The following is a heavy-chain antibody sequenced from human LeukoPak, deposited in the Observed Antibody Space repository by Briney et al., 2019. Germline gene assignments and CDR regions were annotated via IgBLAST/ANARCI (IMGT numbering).Heavy chain of an antibody. CDR3: ARVRDDEVFDY. D-gene: IGHD1-1*01. Sequence: GGSLRLSCAASGFTFSSYWMHWVRQAPGKGLVWVSRINSDGSSTSYADSVKGRFTISRDNAKNTLYLQMNSLRAEDTAVYYCARVRDDEVFDYCGQGTLVTVSS. CDR2: INSDGSST. CDR1: GFTFSSYW. J-gene: IGHJ4*02. V-gene: IGHV3-74*01.